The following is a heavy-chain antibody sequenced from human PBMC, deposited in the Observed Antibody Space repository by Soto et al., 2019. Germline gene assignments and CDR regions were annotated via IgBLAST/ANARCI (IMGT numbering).Heavy chain of an antibody. Sequence: SETLSLTCTVSGGSISSYYWIWIRQPAGKGLEWIGRIYTSGSTNYNPSLKSRVTMSVDTSKNQFSLKLSSVTAADTAVYYCARFGVHYYYYGMDVWGQGTTVTVSS. CDR2: IYTSGST. D-gene: IGHD3-10*01. V-gene: IGHV4-4*07. CDR3: ARFGVHYYYYGMDV. J-gene: IGHJ6*02. CDR1: GGSISSYY.